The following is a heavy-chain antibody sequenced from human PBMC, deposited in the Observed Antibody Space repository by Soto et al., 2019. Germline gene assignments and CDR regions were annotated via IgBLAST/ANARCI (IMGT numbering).Heavy chain of an antibody. J-gene: IGHJ4*02. V-gene: IGHV4-59*01. Sequence: SETLSLTCTVSGASISSYYWSWIRQPPGKGLEWIGYVYYTGTTLYNPSLESRVTVSLDASKNQFSLKLSSVTAADTAVYYCATGGASSKPFDYWGQGALVTVSS. CDR1: GASISSYY. CDR3: ATGGASSKPFDY. D-gene: IGHD2-15*01. CDR2: VYYTGTT.